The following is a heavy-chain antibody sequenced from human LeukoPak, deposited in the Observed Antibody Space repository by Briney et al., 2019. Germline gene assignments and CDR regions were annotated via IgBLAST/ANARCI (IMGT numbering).Heavy chain of an antibody. CDR2: IKQDGSEK. CDR1: GFIFYSYA. Sequence: GGSLRLSCSASGFIFYSYAMHWVRQAPGKGLERVANIKQDGSEKYYVDSVKGRFTISSDNAKNSLYLQMNSLRAEDTAVYYCARDRQDILTGPTLDPWGQGTLVTVSS. V-gene: IGHV3-7*01. J-gene: IGHJ5*02. CDR3: ARDRQDILTGPTLDP. D-gene: IGHD3-9*01.